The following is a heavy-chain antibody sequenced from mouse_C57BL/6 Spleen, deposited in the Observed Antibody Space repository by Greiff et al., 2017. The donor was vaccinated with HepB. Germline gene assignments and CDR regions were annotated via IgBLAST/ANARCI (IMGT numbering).Heavy chain of an antibody. CDR1: GYSFTSYY. Sequence: VQLQQSGPELVKPGASVKISCKASGYSFTSYYIHWVKQRPGQGLEWIGWIYPGSGNTKYNEKFKGKATLTADTSSSTAYMQLSSLTSEDSAVYYCAREEYYGSSRKYAMDYWGQGTSVTVSS. J-gene: IGHJ4*01. CDR2: IYPGSGNT. V-gene: IGHV1-66*01. CDR3: AREEYYGSSRKYAMDY. D-gene: IGHD1-1*01.